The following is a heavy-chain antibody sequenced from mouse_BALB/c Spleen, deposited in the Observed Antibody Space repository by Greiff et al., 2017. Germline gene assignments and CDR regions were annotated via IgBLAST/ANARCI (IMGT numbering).Heavy chain of an antibody. CDR1: GFTFSSFG. CDR2: ISSGSSTI. D-gene: IGHD2-4*01. CDR3: ARSDYDYYFDY. V-gene: IGHV5-17*02. J-gene: IGHJ2*01. Sequence: DVKLVESGGGLVQPGGSRKLSCAASGFTFSSFGMHWVRQDPEKGLEWVAYISSGSSTIYYADTVKGRFTISRDNPKNTLFLQMTSLRSEDTAMYYCARSDYDYYFDYWGQGTTLTVSS.